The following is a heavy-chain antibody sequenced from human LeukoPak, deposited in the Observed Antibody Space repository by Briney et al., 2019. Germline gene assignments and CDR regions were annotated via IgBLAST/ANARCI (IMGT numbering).Heavy chain of an antibody. D-gene: IGHD6-13*01. CDR1: GDTFTTSH. J-gene: IGHJ6*03. Sequence: GASVKVSCKAPGDTFTTSHMHWVRQAPGQGLEWMGKINPSGGSTTYAQQFQGRVSMTRDLSMSTVYMELSSLRSEDTAVYYCARLGQQLPCWGACDYYYMDVWGKGTTVTVSS. CDR2: INPSGGST. CDR3: ARLGQQLPCWGACDYYYMDV. V-gene: IGHV1-46*01.